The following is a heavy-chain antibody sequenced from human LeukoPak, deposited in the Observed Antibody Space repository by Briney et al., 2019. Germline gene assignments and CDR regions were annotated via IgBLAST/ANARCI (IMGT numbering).Heavy chain of an antibody. Sequence: ASVKVSCKASGGTFSSYAISWVRQAPGQGLEWMGGITPIFGTANYAQKFQGRVTITADESTSTAYMELSSLRSEDTAVYYCARAKHVDIVATIHSYFDYWGQGTLVTVSS. D-gene: IGHD5-12*01. V-gene: IGHV1-69*13. CDR3: ARAKHVDIVATIHSYFDY. J-gene: IGHJ4*02. CDR1: GGTFSSYA. CDR2: ITPIFGTA.